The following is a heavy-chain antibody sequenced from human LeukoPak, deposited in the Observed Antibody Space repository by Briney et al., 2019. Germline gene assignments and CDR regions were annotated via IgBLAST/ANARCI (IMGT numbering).Heavy chain of an antibody. CDR2: IYHSGST. Sequence: SETLSLTCAVSGGSISSSNWWSWVRQPPGKGLEWIGEIYHSGSTNYNPSLKSRVTISVDTSKNQFSLKLSSVTAADTAVYYCAREASSSWYNFDYWGQGTLVTVSS. CDR3: AREASSSWYNFDY. J-gene: IGHJ4*02. D-gene: IGHD6-13*01. CDR1: GGSISSSNW. V-gene: IGHV4-4*02.